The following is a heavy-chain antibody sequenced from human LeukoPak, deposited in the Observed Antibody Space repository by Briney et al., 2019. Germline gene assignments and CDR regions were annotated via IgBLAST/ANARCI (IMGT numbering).Heavy chain of an antibody. CDR3: ARDASGSYYLFDY. Sequence: SVKVSCKASGGTFSSYAISWVRQAPGQGLEWMGGIIPIFGTANYAQKFQGRVTITADESTSTAYMELSSLRSEGTAVYYCARDASGSYYLFDYWGQGTLVTVSS. D-gene: IGHD1-26*01. CDR1: GGTFSSYA. V-gene: IGHV1-69*13. CDR2: IIPIFGTA. J-gene: IGHJ4*02.